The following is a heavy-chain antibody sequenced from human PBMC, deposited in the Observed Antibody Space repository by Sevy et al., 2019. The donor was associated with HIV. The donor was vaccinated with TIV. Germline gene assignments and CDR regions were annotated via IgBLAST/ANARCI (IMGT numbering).Heavy chain of an antibody. J-gene: IGHJ5*02. D-gene: IGHD2-2*01. V-gene: IGHV1-69*13. CDR2: VIPSFGIT. CDR1: GDSFNAYP. CDR3: ASLVRTARMSEGWFDP. Sequence: ASVKVSCKASGDSFNAYPINWLRQAPGQGLEWMGGVIPSFGITKYARSFQGRVAITADDSTKTAYMELSSLTFEDTAVYYCASLVRTARMSEGWFDPWGQGTLVTVSS.